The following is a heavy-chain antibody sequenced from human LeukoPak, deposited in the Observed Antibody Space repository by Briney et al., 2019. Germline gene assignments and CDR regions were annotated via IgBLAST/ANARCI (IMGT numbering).Heavy chain of an antibody. V-gene: IGHV4-61*02. CDR1: GGSISSGSYY. J-gene: IGHJ4*02. D-gene: IGHD5-18*01. CDR2: IYTGGST. CDR3: ARASRGYSYVDY. Sequence: SQTLSLTCTVSGGSISSGSYYWSWIRQPAGKGLEWIGRIYTGGSTNYNPSLKSRVTISVDTSKNQFSLKLSSVTAADTAVYYCARASRGYSYVDYWGQGTLVTVSS.